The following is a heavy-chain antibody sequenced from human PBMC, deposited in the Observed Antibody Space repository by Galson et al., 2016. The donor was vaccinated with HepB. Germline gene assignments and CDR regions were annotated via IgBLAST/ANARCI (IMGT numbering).Heavy chain of an antibody. CDR1: GGSISRNTYY. J-gene: IGHJ4*02. V-gene: IGHV4-39*01. D-gene: IGHD3-9*01. CDR3: ARRPYILPGSSHFDY. CDR2: IYSNGNT. Sequence: QVQLQESGPGLVKPSQTLSLTCTVSGGSISRNTYYWGWIRQPPGKGLEWIGTIYSNGNTFYNPSLNSRVTISVATPKNQFSLKLGSGTAADTAVYYCARRPYILPGSSHFDYWGQGTLVTVSS.